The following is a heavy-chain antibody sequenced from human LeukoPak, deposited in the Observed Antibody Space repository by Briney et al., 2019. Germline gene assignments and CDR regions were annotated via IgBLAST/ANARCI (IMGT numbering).Heavy chain of an antibody. CDR1: GYTFTGYY. CDR3: ARAYYGGNSGTDFDY. J-gene: IGHJ4*02. D-gene: IGHD4-23*01. CDR2: INPNSGGT. Sequence: GASVKVSCKASGYTFTGYYMHWVRQAPGQGLEWMGWINPNSGGTNYAQKFQGRVTMTRDTSISTAYMELSRLRSDDTAVYYCARAYYGGNSGTDFDYWGQGTLVTVSS. V-gene: IGHV1-2*02.